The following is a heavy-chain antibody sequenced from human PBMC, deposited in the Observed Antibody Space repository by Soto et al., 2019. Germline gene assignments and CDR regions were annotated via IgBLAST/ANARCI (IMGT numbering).Heavy chain of an antibody. Sequence: ASVKVSCKASGGTFISYSISWGRQAPGQGLEWMGGIIPIFGTANYAQKFQGRVTITADESTSTAYMELSSLRSEDTAVYYCASSISCGGDCYSDFDYWGQGTLVTVSS. CDR1: GGTFISYS. V-gene: IGHV1-69*13. CDR2: IIPIFGTA. D-gene: IGHD2-21*02. J-gene: IGHJ4*02. CDR3: ASSISCGGDCYSDFDY.